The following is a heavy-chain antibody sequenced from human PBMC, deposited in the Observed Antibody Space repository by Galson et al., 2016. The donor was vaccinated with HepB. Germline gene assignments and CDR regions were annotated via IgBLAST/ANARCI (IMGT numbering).Heavy chain of an antibody. J-gene: IGHJ4*02. CDR3: ARSEPDGFDY. Sequence: PALVKPTQTLTLTCSFSGFSLSTSGMAMGWIRQPPGKAPEWLALIDWDDDKYYSTSLKTRLTISKDTSKNQVVLPMTNMDPVDTATYYCARSEPDGFDYWGKGTLVTVAS. V-gene: IGHV2-70*01. CDR2: IDWDDDK. D-gene: IGHD1-14*01. CDR1: GFSLSTSGMA.